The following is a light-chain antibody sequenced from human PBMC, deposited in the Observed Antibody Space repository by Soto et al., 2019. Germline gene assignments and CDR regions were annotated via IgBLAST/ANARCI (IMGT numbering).Light chain of an antibody. CDR3: QQRSNWPHTWT. CDR1: ESVSSSY. V-gene: IGKV3D-20*02. Sequence: IVLMQSPGTLSLSPGERATLSCRAIESVSSSYLAWYQQKPGQAPSLLIYGASSRATGIPDRFSGSGSGTDFTLTISRLEPADFAVYYCQQRSNWPHTWTFGQGTKVDIK. CDR2: GAS. J-gene: IGKJ1*01.